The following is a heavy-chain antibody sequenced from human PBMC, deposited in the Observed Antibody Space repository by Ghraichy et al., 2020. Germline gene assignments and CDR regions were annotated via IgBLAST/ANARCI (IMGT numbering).Heavy chain of an antibody. Sequence: GESLNISCAASGFTFSSYGMHWVRQAPGKGLEWVAVISYDGSNKYYADSVKGRFTISRDNSKNTLYLQMNSLRAEDTAVYYCAKDRADSSGYYPDYWGQGTLVTVSS. D-gene: IGHD3-22*01. CDR3: AKDRADSSGYYPDY. CDR1: GFTFSSYG. CDR2: ISYDGSNK. J-gene: IGHJ4*02. V-gene: IGHV3-30*18.